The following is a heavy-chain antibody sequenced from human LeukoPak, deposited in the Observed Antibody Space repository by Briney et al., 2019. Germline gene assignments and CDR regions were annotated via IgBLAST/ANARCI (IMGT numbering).Heavy chain of an antibody. CDR2: ISSTGNT. D-gene: IGHD2-21*02. J-gene: IGHJ4*02. V-gene: IGHV4-4*07. CDR1: GGSISPYF. CDR3: ARDRVHDSDY. Sequence: SETLSLTCTVSGGSISPYFWSWIRQPAGKGLEYLERISSTGNTNYNPSLRSRATMSVDTSKNQFSLNLRSVTAADTAVYYCARDRVHDSDYWGQGILVIVSS.